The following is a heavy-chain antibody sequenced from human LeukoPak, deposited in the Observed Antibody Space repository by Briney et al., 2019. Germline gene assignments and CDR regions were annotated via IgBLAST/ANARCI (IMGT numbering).Heavy chain of an antibody. J-gene: IGHJ4*02. CDR1: GFTFSSYW. Sequence: GGSLRLSCAASGFTFSSYWMTWVRQAPGKGLEWVSYVSSSSSTIYYADSVKGRFTISRDNSKNTLYLQMNSLRAEDTAVYFCARGIYTSSPRNPKNFFDYWGQGTLVTVS. D-gene: IGHD2-2*02. CDR2: VSSSSSTI. V-gene: IGHV3-48*01. CDR3: ARGIYTSSPRNPKNFFDY.